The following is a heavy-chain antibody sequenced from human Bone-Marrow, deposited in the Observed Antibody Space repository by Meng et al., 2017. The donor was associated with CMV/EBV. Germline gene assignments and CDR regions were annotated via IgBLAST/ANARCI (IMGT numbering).Heavy chain of an antibody. Sequence: ASVKVSCKASGYTFTSYDINWVRQATGQGLEWMGWMNTNSGNTGYAQKFQGRVTITRNTSISTAYRTLSSLRSEDTAVYYCARASGRITIFGVVPPYGMDVWGQGPTVTVSS. CDR1: GYTFTSYD. J-gene: IGHJ6*02. CDR3: ARASGRITIFGVVPPYGMDV. D-gene: IGHD3-3*01. CDR2: MNTNSGNT. V-gene: IGHV1-8*03.